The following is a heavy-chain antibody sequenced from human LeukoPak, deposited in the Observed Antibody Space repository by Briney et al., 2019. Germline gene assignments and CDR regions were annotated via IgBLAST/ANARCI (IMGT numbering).Heavy chain of an antibody. CDR2: ISAYNGNT. CDR1: GYTFTSYG. Sequence: GASVKVSCKASGYTFTSYGISWVRQAPGQGLEWMGWISAYNGNTNYTQKLQGRVTMTTDTSTSTAYMELRSLRSDDTAVHYCARDHAVPAAIRHCGMDVWGKGTTVTVSS. V-gene: IGHV1-18*04. CDR3: ARDHAVPAAIRHCGMDV. J-gene: IGHJ6*04. D-gene: IGHD2-2*01.